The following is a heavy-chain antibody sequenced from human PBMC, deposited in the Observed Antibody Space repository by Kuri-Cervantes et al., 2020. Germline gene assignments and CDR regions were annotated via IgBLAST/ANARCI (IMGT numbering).Heavy chain of an antibody. CDR1: GYSFTDDW. Sequence: GESLKISCKGSGYSFTDDWIGWVRQMPGKGLGWMGIIYPGDSDTRYSPSFEGQVTISVDKSIGTAYLQWSSLEASDTAMYYCARIPVVATTYFDYWGQGTLVTVSS. CDR3: ARIPVVATTYFDY. D-gene: IGHD5-12*01. CDR2: IYPGDSDT. V-gene: IGHV5-51*01. J-gene: IGHJ4*02.